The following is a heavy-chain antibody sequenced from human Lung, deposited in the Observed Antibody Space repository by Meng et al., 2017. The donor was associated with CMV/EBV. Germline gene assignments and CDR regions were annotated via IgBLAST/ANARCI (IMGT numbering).Heavy chain of an antibody. CDR2: TYYRSKWYN. CDR3: ARDLNYYDSSGNYYVGWLDP. J-gene: IGHJ5*02. V-gene: IGHV6-1*01. D-gene: IGHD3-22*01. Sequence: PCAIPGDNVSSNSAAWNWIRQSPSRGLEWLGRTYYRSKWYNDFAPSVKSRITFNPDTSKNQLSLHLTSVTPEDTAVYYCARDLNYYDSSGNYYVGWLDPWGQGTLVTVSS. CDR1: GDNVSSNSAA.